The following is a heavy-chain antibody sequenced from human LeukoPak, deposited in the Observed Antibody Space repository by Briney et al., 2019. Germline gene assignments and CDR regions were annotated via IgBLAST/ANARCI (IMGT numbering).Heavy chain of an antibody. D-gene: IGHD3-22*01. J-gene: IGHJ3*02. CDR2: VSGSGGST. CDR1: GFTFSSYA. CDR3: AKGVYMIQVPGAFDI. Sequence: GGSLRLSCAASGFTFSSYAMSWVRQAPGRGLEWVSAVSGSGGSTYYADSVKGRFTISRDNSKNTLYLQMNSLRAEDTAVYYCAKGVYMIQVPGAFDIWGQGTMVTVSS. V-gene: IGHV3-23*01.